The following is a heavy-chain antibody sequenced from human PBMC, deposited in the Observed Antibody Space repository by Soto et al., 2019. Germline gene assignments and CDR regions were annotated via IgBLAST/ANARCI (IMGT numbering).Heavy chain of an antibody. D-gene: IGHD2-21*01. CDR2: INPSGGRT. CDR1: GYTFTTYY. Sequence: GASVKVSCKASGYTFTTYYVHWVRQAPGQGLEWMGMINPSGGRTGDAQNFQGRVTMTADTSTTTVFMELSSLTSDDTAVYFCSRVESCGGECHSAHPDAFDIWGQGTLVT. J-gene: IGHJ3*02. V-gene: IGHV1-46*01. CDR3: SRVESCGGECHSAHPDAFDI.